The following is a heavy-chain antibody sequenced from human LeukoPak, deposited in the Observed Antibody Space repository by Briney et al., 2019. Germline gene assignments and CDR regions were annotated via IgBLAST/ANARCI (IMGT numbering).Heavy chain of an antibody. D-gene: IGHD3-10*01. Sequence: GGSLRLSCAASGFTFDDYALHWVRQALGKGLEWVSLISWDGGRTYYADSVKGRFTISRDNSKNSLYLQMDSLRAEDTALYYCAKDKFDGSGSYYFDYWGQGTLVTVSS. J-gene: IGHJ4*02. CDR2: ISWDGGRT. V-gene: IGHV3-43D*03. CDR1: GFTFDDYA. CDR3: AKDKFDGSGSYYFDY.